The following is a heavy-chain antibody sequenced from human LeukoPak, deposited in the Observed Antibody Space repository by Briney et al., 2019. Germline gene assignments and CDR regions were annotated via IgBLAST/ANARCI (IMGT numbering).Heavy chain of an antibody. CDR3: AKDPYGDYVSGNWFDP. J-gene: IGHJ5*02. D-gene: IGHD4-17*01. Sequence: GGSPRLSCAASGFTFSSYGMHRVRQAPGKGLEWVAVISYDGSNKYYADSVKGRFTISRDNSKNTLYLQMNSLRAEDTAVYYCAKDPYGDYVSGNWFDPWGQGTLVTVSS. V-gene: IGHV3-30*18. CDR1: GFTFSSYG. CDR2: ISYDGSNK.